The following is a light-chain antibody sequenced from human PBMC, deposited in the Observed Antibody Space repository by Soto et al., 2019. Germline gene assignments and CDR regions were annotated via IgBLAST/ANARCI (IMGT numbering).Light chain of an antibody. J-gene: IGLJ2*01. Sequence: QSALTQPPSASGSPGQSVTIACTGTSSDVGSCKYVSWYQQHPGKAPKLIIYEVIKRPSGVPDRFSGSKSGNTASLTVSGRQAEDEADYYCSSYADSNYVEVLFGGGTKLTVL. V-gene: IGLV2-8*01. CDR3: SSYADSNYVEVL. CDR2: EVI. CDR1: SSDVGSCKY.